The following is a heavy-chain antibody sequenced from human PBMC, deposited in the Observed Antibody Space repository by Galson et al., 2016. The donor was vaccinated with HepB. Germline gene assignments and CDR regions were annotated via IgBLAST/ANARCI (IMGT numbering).Heavy chain of an antibody. D-gene: IGHD1-26*01. CDR1: GGSISSYY. Sequence: SETLSLTCTVSGGSISSYYWSWIRQPPGKGLEWIGYIFYSGRTNYNPSLRSRVTISLDTSKNQFSLKLSSVTAADPAVYYWAGGGGSYSYFDYWGQGTLVTVSS. CDR3: AGGGGSYSYFDY. CDR2: IFYSGRT. V-gene: IGHV4-59*01. J-gene: IGHJ4*02.